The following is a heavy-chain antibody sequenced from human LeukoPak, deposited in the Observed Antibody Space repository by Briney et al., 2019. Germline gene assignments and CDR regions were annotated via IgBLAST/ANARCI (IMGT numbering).Heavy chain of an antibody. CDR3: ARLYYDYVWGSWNGLDY. CDR2: MNPNSGNT. J-gene: IGHJ4*02. Sequence: ASVKVSCKASGYTFTSYDINWVRQATGQGLEWMGRMNPNSGNTGYAQKFQGRVTMTRNTSISTAYMELSSLRSEDTAVYYCARLYYDYVWGSWNGLDYWGQGTLVTVSS. V-gene: IGHV1-8*01. D-gene: IGHD3-16*01. CDR1: GYTFTSYD.